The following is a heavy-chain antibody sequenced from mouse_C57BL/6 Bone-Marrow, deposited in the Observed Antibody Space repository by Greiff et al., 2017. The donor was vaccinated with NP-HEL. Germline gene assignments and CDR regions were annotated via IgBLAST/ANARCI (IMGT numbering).Heavy chain of an antibody. CDR2: ISYDGSN. V-gene: IGHV3-6*01. J-gene: IGHJ3*01. CDR1: GYSITSGYY. CDR3: AKLPWFAY. Sequence: EVQVVESGPGLVKPSQSLSLTCSVTGYSITSGYYWNWIRQFPGNKLEWMGYISYDGSNNYNPSLKNRISITRDTSKNQFFLKLNSVTTEDTATYYCAKLPWFAYWGQGTLVTVSA.